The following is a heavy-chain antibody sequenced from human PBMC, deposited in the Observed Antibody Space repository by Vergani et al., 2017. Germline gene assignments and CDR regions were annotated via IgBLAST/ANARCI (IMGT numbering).Heavy chain of an antibody. CDR2: IQYDGSAN. CDR3: AKDHGPGYYDSSGYCDY. J-gene: IGHJ4*02. D-gene: IGHD3-22*01. Sequence: QVQLVESGGGVVQPGGSLRLSCVASGFSVSNSGMNWVRQTPGKGLEWVACIQYDGSANFYADFVEGRFTISRDNSKNTMFLQMNNLRAEDTAVYYCAKDHGPGYYDSSGYCDYWVQGTLVSVCS. CDR1: GFSVSNSG. V-gene: IGHV3-30*02.